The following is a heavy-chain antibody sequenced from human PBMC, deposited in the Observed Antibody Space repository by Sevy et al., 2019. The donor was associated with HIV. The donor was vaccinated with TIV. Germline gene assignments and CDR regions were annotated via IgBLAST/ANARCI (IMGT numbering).Heavy chain of an antibody. CDR2: IGVYNGNS. CDR3: ARVPTYYYGSSTYFDY. D-gene: IGHD3-10*01. CDR1: GFSFSSYG. V-gene: IGHV1-18*01. Sequence: ASVKVSCKASGFSFSSYGFTWVRQAPGQGLEWMGWIGVYNGNSNSAQRFQGRVTLTTDTSTSTVYMELRGLKSDDTDVYYGARVPTYYYGSSTYFDYWGQGTPVTVSS. J-gene: IGHJ4*02.